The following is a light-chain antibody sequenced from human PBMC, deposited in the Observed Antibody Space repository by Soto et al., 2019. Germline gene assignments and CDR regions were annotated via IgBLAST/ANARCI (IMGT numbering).Light chain of an antibody. V-gene: IGKV1-5*03. J-gene: IGKJ4*01. CDR2: KAS. CDR1: QSISSW. CDR3: QQYNVYST. Sequence: DFQMTQSPSTLSASIGDRVNITCRASQSISSWLAWYQQKPGKAPKVLIYKASNLESGVPSRFSGSGSETEFTLTISSLQPDDFATYYCQQYNVYSTFGGGTKVEIK.